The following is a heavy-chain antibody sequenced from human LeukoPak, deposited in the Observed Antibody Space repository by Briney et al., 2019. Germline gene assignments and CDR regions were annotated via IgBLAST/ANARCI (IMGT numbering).Heavy chain of an antibody. V-gene: IGHV3-20*04. CDR1: GFTFDDYG. Sequence: PGGSLRLSCAASGFTFDDYGMSWVRQAPGKGLEWVSGINWNGGSTDYADSVKGRFTISRDNSKNTLYLQMNSLRAEDTAVYYCARDYCGTTSGCYYYYGMDVWGQGTTVTVSS. D-gene: IGHD1-1*01. CDR2: INWNGGST. J-gene: IGHJ6*02. CDR3: ARDYCGTTSGCYYYYGMDV.